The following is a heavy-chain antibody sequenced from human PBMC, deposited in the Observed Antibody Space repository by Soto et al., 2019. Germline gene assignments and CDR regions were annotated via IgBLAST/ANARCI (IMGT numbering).Heavy chain of an antibody. J-gene: IGHJ5*02. D-gene: IGHD3-16*02. CDR2: VFHSGTT. CDR3: ARHVIFVNRFDP. Sequence: PSETLSLTCTVSGGSISSYYWSWIRQPPGKGLEWIGFVFHSGTTNYNPSLQNRVTMSIETSKSRFSLNLRSVTAADTAVYYCARHVIFVNRFDPWGQGTLVTVSS. V-gene: IGHV4-59*08. CDR1: GGSISSYY.